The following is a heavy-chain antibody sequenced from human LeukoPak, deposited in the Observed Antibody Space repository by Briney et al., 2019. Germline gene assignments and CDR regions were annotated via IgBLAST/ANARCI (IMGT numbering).Heavy chain of an antibody. J-gene: IGHJ4*02. D-gene: IGHD1-26*01. CDR2: IRSKADSYAT. Sequence: GGSLRLSCAASGFAFSDSGMHWVRQASGKGLEWVGHIRSKADSYATVYAASVKGRFTITRDDSENTAYLQMNSLKTEDTAVYYCATFPSGSWSAYWGQGTLVTVSS. CDR3: ATFPSGSWSAY. V-gene: IGHV3-73*01. CDR1: GFAFSDSG.